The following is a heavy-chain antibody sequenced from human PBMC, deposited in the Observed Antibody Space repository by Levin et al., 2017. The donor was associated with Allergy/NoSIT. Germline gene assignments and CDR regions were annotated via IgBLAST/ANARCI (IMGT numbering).Heavy chain of an antibody. CDR3: SKDRQQWLVRIFDS. CDR2: TSSDGSDK. Sequence: GGSLRLSCAASGFTFSSYAMHWVRQAPGKGLEWVTLTSSDGSDKDYADSVQGRFTISRDNSKNTLFLQMNSLRPEDTAVYYCSKDRQQWLVRIFDSWGQGTLVTVSS. D-gene: IGHD6-19*01. CDR1: GFTFSSYA. J-gene: IGHJ4*02. V-gene: IGHV3-30*18.